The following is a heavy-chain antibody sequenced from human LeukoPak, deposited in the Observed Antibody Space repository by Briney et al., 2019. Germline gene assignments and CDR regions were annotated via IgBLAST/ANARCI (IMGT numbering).Heavy chain of an antibody. Sequence: SETLSLTCTVSGGSISSSSYYWGWIRQPPGKGLEWIGNIYYSGSTYYNPSLKSRVTMSVDTSKNQFSVKLNSVTAADTAVYYCARHHYYDSSGYYYWGQGTLVTVSS. CDR3: ARHHYYDSSGYYY. CDR1: GGSISSSSYY. V-gene: IGHV4-39*01. D-gene: IGHD3-22*01. J-gene: IGHJ4*02. CDR2: IYYSGST.